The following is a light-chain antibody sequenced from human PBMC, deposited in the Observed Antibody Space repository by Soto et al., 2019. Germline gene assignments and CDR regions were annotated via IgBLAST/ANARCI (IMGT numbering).Light chain of an antibody. CDR3: QQYNDYSWT. CDR2: KAY. CDR1: QSISIW. J-gene: IGKJ1*01. Sequence: DIQMTQSPSTLSASVGDRVAITCRASQSISIWLAWYQQKPGKAPKLLIYKAYSLESGVPSRFSGSGSGTEFTPTISSLQPDDFATYYCQQYNDYSWTFGQGTKVEIK. V-gene: IGKV1-5*03.